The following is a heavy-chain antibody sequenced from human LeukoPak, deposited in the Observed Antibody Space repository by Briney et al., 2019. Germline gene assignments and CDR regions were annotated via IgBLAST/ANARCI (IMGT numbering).Heavy chain of an antibody. CDR1: GYTFTSNY. CDR3: ARMDMDPAMVTNYLDH. J-gene: IGHJ4*02. V-gene: IGHV1-46*01. Sequence: ASVKISCKASGYTFTSNYMHWVRQAPGQGLEWMGVIHPSGSSTNYAQRFQGRVTMTKDMSTSTVYIELSSLRSEDTAVYYCARMDMDPAMVTNYLDHWGQGTLVTVSS. D-gene: IGHD5-18*01. CDR2: IHPSGSST.